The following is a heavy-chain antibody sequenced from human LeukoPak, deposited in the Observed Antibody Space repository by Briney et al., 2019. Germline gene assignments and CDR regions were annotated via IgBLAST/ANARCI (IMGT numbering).Heavy chain of an antibody. CDR3: AKDQGEAVVPRRFDY. V-gene: IGHV3-23*01. D-gene: IGHD2-15*01. CDR2: ISFSGGDT. Sequence: GVSLRLSCAASGFIFTNYAMSWVRQAPGKGREWGSTISFSGGDTYSAESVKGRFTISRENAKNTLYLQMNSLRDEDTAIYYCAKDQGEAVVPRRFDYWGQGTLVTVSS. CDR1: GFIFTNYA. J-gene: IGHJ4*02.